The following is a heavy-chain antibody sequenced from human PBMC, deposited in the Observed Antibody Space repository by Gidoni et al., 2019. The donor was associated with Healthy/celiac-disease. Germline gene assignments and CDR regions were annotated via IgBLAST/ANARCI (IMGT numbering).Heavy chain of an antibody. CDR2: ISGSGGST. Sequence: EVQLLESGGGLVQPGGSLRLSCAASGFTFSSDAMSWVRQAPGKGLEWVSAISGSGGSTYYADSVKGRFTISRDNSKNTLYLQMNSLRAEDTAVYYCAKYMVREGGFDYWGQGTLVTVSS. V-gene: IGHV3-23*01. J-gene: IGHJ4*02. CDR3: AKYMVREGGFDY. D-gene: IGHD3-10*01. CDR1: GFTFSSDA.